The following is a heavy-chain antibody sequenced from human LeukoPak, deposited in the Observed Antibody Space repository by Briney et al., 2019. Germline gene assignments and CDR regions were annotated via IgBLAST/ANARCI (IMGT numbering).Heavy chain of an antibody. CDR1: GFIFDDYG. Sequence: PGGSLRLSCAASGFIFDDYGMSWVRQAPGKGLEWVSGITWNGGSTGYVDSVKGRFTISRDNSKNTLYLQMNSLRAEDTAVYYCARHYYYDSSGSVDYWGQGTLVTVSS. J-gene: IGHJ4*02. CDR2: ITWNGGST. CDR3: ARHYYYDSSGSVDY. D-gene: IGHD3-22*01. V-gene: IGHV3-20*04.